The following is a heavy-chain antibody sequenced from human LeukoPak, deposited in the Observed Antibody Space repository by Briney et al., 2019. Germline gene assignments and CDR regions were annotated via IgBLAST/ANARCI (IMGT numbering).Heavy chain of an antibody. CDR1: GFTFSNAW. CDR3: TTHYDFWRSQDY. V-gene: IGHV3-15*07. D-gene: IGHD3-3*01. J-gene: IGHJ4*02. CDR2: IKSKTDGGTT. Sequence: GGSLRLSCAASGFTFSNAWMNWVRQAPGKGLEWVGRIKSKTDGGTTDYAAPVKGRLTISRDDSKNTLYLQMNSLKTEDTAVYYCTTHYDFWRSQDYWGQGTLVTVSS.